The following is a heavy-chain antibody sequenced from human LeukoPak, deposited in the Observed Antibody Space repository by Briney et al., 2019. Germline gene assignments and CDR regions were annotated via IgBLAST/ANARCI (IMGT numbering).Heavy chain of an antibody. D-gene: IGHD3-10*01. V-gene: IGHV3-7*04. Sequence: GGSLRLSCAASGFAFSSYWMAWVRQTPGKGLEWVAHIKGDGSERYYVDSVKGRLTISRDNAEISLSLQMNSLGAEDTAVYYCARVLPYGSGIQDHWGQGTLVTVSS. CDR3: ARVLPYGSGIQDH. CDR1: GFAFSSYW. J-gene: IGHJ4*02. CDR2: IKGDGSER.